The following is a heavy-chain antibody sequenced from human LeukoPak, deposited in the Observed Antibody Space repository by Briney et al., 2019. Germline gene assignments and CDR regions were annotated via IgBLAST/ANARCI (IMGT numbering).Heavy chain of an antibody. D-gene: IGHD1-26*01. Sequence: KPSETLSLTCAVYGGSFSGYYWSWIRQPPGKGLGWIGEINHSGSTNYNPSLKSRVTISVDTSKNQFSLKLSSVTAADTAVYYCAMGATYYYYYGMDVWGQGTTVTVSS. J-gene: IGHJ6*02. V-gene: IGHV4-34*01. CDR1: GGSFSGYY. CDR2: INHSGST. CDR3: AMGATYYYYYGMDV.